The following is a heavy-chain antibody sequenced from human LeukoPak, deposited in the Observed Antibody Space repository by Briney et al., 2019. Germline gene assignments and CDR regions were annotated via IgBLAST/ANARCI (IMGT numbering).Heavy chain of an antibody. D-gene: IGHD2-2*02. V-gene: IGHV4-30-4*07. Sequence: PSQTLSLTCAVSGGSISSGGYSWSWIRQPPGKAMEFIAYIYYTGNTYFNPSLKSRVTISVDTSKNQFSLKLSSVTAADTAVYYCASGSYCSSTSCYNPFDYWGQGTLVTVSS. CDR3: ASGSYCSSTSCYNPFDY. J-gene: IGHJ4*02. CDR2: IYYTGNT. CDR1: GGSISSGGYS.